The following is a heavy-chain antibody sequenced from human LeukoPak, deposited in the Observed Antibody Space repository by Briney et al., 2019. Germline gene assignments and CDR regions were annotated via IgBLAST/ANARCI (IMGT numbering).Heavy chain of an antibody. CDR1: GFTFSSYG. Sequence: PGGSLRLSCAASGFTFSSYGMHWVRQAPGKGLEWVAVISYDGSNKYYADSVKGRFTISRDNSKNTLYLQMNSLRAEDTAVYYCAKDGTMIVVAPDYWGQGTLVTVSS. CDR3: AKDGTMIVVAPDY. CDR2: ISYDGSNK. J-gene: IGHJ4*02. D-gene: IGHD3-22*01. V-gene: IGHV3-30*18.